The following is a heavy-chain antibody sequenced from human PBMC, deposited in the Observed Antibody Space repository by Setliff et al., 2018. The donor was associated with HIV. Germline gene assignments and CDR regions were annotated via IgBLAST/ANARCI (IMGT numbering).Heavy chain of an antibody. D-gene: IGHD2-2*01. CDR3: ATLGYDVDY. CDR2: ISPSGNLI. J-gene: IGHJ4*02. Sequence: ASVKVSCKASGDSFTNYYIHWVRQAPGQGLEWVGMISPSGNLIDNAQKFQGRVIMTRDTSTSAVYMELSSLTSDDTAFYYCATLGYDVDYWGQGTLVTVSS. V-gene: IGHV1-46*01. CDR1: GDSFTNYY.